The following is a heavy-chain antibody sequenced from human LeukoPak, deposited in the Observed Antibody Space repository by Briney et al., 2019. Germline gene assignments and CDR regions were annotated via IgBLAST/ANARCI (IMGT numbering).Heavy chain of an antibody. CDR1: GFTFRSYS. Sequence: PGGSLRLSCAASGFTFRSYSMNWVRQAPGKGLEWVATLSSISHYIYHADSVKGRFTISRDNAKNSLFLQMNSLRAEDTAVYYCARENCGGGYCYAPYYFDYWGQGTLVTVSS. CDR2: LSSISHYI. D-gene: IGHD2-15*01. V-gene: IGHV3-21*01. J-gene: IGHJ4*02. CDR3: ARENCGGGYCYAPYYFDY.